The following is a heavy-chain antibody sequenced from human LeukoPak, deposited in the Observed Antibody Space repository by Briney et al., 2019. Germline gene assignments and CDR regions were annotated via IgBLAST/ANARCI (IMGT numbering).Heavy chain of an antibody. D-gene: IGHD1-1*01. CDR2: ISGSGGST. CDR1: GFTFSSYA. J-gene: IGHJ4*02. Sequence: GGSLRLSCAASGFTFSSYAMNWVRQAPGKGLEWVSVISGSGGSTYYADSVKGRFTLSRDNSKNTLYLQMNSLRAEDTAVYYCAKTNWNDVASNFDYWGQGTPVTVSS. CDR3: AKTNWNDVASNFDY. V-gene: IGHV3-23*01.